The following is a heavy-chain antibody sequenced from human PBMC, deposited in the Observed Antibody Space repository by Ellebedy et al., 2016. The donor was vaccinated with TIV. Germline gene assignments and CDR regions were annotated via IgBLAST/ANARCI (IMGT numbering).Heavy chain of an antibody. Sequence: SETLSLTXTVSGDSINSHHWWRWVRQPPGGGLEYIGEIWHSGATEVNPSLKSRVSLSVDNSENQFSLTLTSVTAADTAIYYCAGGRDDHATYYMDLWGNGTTVTVSS. CDR2: IWHSGAT. CDR3: AGGRDDHATYYMDL. D-gene: IGHD1-1*01. CDR1: GDSINSHHW. V-gene: IGHV4-4*02. J-gene: IGHJ6*03.